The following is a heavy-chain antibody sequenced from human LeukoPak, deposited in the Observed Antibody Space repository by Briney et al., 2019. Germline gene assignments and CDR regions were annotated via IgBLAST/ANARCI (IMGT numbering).Heavy chain of an antibody. CDR3: ARGGYSYGYYYMDV. CDR2: IYTSGST. J-gene: IGHJ6*03. V-gene: IGHV4-59*10. Sequence: PSETLSLTCAVYGGSFSGYYWSWIRQPAGKGLGWIGRIYTSGSTNYNPSLKSRVTISVDTSKNQFSLKLSSVTAADTAVYYCARGGYSYGYYYMDVWGKGTTVTISS. CDR1: GGSFSGYY. D-gene: IGHD5-18*01.